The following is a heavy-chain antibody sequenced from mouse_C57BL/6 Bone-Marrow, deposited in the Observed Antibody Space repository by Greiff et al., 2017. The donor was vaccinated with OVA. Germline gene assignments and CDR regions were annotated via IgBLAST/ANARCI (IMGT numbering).Heavy chain of an antibody. CDR1: GFTFSDYG. V-gene: IGHV5-15*01. CDR3: ARRDYYGSPFAY. D-gene: IGHD1-1*01. J-gene: IGHJ3*01. CDR2: ISNLAYSI. Sequence: EVQLVESGGGLVQPGGSLKLSCAASGFTFSDYGMAWVRQAPRKGPEWVAFISNLAYSIYYADTVTGRFTISRENAKNTLYLEMSSLRSEDTAMYYCARRDYYGSPFAYWGQGTLVTVSA.